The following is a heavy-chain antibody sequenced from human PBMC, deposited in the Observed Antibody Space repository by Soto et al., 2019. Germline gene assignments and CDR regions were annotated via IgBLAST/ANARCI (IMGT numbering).Heavy chain of an antibody. J-gene: IGHJ6*03. CDR2: IYYSGST. CDR1: GGSISSYY. Sequence: SETLSLTCTVSGGSISSYYWSWIRQPPGKGLEWIGYIYYSGSTNYNPSLKSRVTISVDTSKNQFSLKLSSVTAADTAVYYCARRNEYSGYDYYYYYMEVWGKGTTVTVSS. CDR3: ARRNEYSGYDYYYYYMEV. D-gene: IGHD5-12*01. V-gene: IGHV4-59*08.